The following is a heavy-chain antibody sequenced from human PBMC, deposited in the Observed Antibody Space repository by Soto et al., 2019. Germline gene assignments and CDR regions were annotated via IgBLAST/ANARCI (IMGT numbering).Heavy chain of an antibody. Sequence: LSLTCTVSGGSISSYYWSWIRQPAGKGLEWIGRIYTSGSTNYNPSLKSRVTMSVDTSKNQFSLKLSSVTAADTAVYYCARAACRGGSCYGMDVWGQGTTVPVSS. CDR3: ARAACRGGSCYGMDV. CDR1: GGSISSYY. V-gene: IGHV4-4*07. CDR2: IYTSGST. J-gene: IGHJ6*02. D-gene: IGHD2-15*01.